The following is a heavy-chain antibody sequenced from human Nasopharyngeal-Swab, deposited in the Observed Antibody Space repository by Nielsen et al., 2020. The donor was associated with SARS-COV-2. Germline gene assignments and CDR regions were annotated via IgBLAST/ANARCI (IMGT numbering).Heavy chain of an antibody. J-gene: IGHJ4*02. CDR2: IYSSGST. CDR3: ARAGVDTSTGSSGGCFDY. V-gene: IGHV4-39*01. Sequence: SETLSLTCTVSGGSISSSSSYWGWIRQPPGKGLEWVGSIYSSGSTHYTPSLNSRVTISVDTSKSQFSLKLRSVTAADTAVYYCARAGVDTSTGSSGGCFDYWGQGALVTVSS. D-gene: IGHD3-9*01. CDR1: GGSISSSSSY.